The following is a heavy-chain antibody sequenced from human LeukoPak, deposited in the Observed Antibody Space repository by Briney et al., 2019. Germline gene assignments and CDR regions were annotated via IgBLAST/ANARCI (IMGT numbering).Heavy chain of an antibody. CDR2: IWYDGSNK. CDR3: AKERSPTVVPAAKLLDY. Sequence: GSLRLSCAASGFTFSSYGMHWVRQAPGKGLEWVALIWYDGSNKYYADSVKGRFTISRDNSKNTLYLQMNSLRAEDTAVYYCAKERSPTVVPAAKLLDYWGQGTLVTVSS. V-gene: IGHV3-33*06. J-gene: IGHJ4*02. D-gene: IGHD2-2*01. CDR1: GFTFSSYG.